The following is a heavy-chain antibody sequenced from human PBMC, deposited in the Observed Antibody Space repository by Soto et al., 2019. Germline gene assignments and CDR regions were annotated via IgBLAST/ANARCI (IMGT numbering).Heavy chain of an antibody. CDR2: IYWDDDN. D-gene: IGHD6-6*01. Sequence: SGPTLVNPTQTLTLTCTFSWFSLSTSVVGVGLIRQPPGKSLEWVAGIYWDDDNRYSPSLNSRLTVTKCSSKNQGGLTMTNVSPXYRATXYXAHSIPQYSSHLGYYFDYWGQGTLVTVSS. J-gene: IGHJ4*02. CDR3: AHSIPQYSSHLGYYFDY. CDR1: WFSLSTSVVG. V-gene: IGHV2-5*02.